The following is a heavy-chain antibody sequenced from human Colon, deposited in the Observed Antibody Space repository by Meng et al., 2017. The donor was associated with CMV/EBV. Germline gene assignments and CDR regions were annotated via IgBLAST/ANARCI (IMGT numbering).Heavy chain of an antibody. D-gene: IGHD6-19*01. Sequence: GGSLRLSCAASGFHFRSYEMSWVRQAPGKGPEWVSVISGTGSITYYTDSVKSRFIISRDNSNLYLQMNSLRAEDTAVYFCAKIGKVDTSGWPPDSWGQGTLVTVSS. CDR3: AKIGKVDTSGWPPDS. J-gene: IGHJ5*02. V-gene: IGHV3-23*01. CDR2: ISGTGSIT. CDR1: GFHFRSYE.